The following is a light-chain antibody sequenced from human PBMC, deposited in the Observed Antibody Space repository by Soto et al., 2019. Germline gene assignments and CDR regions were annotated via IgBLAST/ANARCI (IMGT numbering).Light chain of an antibody. J-gene: IGKJ2*01. Sequence: EIVLTQSPGTLYLSPGERATLACRASQSVTCNYLAWYQHKPGQAPRLLISDTSNRASGIPGRFSGSGSGTDFTLSISSLEPEDFTVYFCHQYGGSLPYSFGQGTKLEIK. CDR1: QSVTCNY. CDR3: HQYGGSLPYS. V-gene: IGKV3-20*01. CDR2: DTS.